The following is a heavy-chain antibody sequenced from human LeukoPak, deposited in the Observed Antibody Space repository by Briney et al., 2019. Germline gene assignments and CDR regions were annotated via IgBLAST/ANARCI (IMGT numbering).Heavy chain of an antibody. D-gene: IGHD3-16*01. CDR1: VGTFSSYA. V-gene: IGHV1-69*13. J-gene: IGHJ5*02. Sequence: SVKVSCKASVGTFSSYAISWVRQAPGQGLEWMGGIIPIFGAANYAQKFRGSVTITADEATSTAYMDLRSRRSEDTAVDYCPIVGAEVITIGWFDPWGQGTLVTVSS. CDR2: IIPIFGAA. CDR3: PIVGAEVITIGWFDP.